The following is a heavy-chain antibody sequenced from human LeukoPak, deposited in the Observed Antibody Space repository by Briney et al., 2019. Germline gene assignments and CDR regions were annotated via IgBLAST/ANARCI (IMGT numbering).Heavy chain of an antibody. CDR1: GYTFTGYY. Sequence: GASVKVSCKASGYTFTGYYMHWVRQAPGQGLEWMGWIYPNSGGTKYAQKFQGRVTMTRDTSISTAYLELSRLRSDDTAVYYCARHCSGGSCYFAFDIWGQGTMVTVSS. D-gene: IGHD2-15*01. J-gene: IGHJ3*02. CDR2: IYPNSGGT. CDR3: ARHCSGGSCYFAFDI. V-gene: IGHV1-2*02.